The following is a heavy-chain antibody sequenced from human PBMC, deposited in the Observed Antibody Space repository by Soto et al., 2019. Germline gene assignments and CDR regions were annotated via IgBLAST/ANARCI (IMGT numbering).Heavy chain of an antibody. Sequence: SETLSLTCTVSGGSISSGGYYWSWIRQHPGKGLEWIGYNNHSGSTYFKPSLKSRVTISVDASKNQFSLKLSSVTAADTAVYYCARVVLGYCTTGVCYTSRYFDYWGQGTLVTVSS. CDR1: GGSISSGGYY. CDR2: NNHSGST. J-gene: IGHJ4*02. D-gene: IGHD2-8*01. V-gene: IGHV4-31*03. CDR3: ARVVLGYCTTGVCYTSRYFDY.